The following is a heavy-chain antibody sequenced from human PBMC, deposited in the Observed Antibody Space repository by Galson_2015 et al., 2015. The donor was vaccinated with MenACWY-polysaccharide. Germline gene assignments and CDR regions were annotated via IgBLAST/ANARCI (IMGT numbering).Heavy chain of an antibody. D-gene: IGHD7-27*01. V-gene: IGHV3-7*01. CDR1: GFTFSNYW. CDR2: IKQDGSAE. J-gene: IGHJ4*02. CDR3: ARENWDDY. Sequence: SLRLSCAASGFTFSNYWMSWVRQAPGKGLEWVANIKQDGSAEYYADSVRGRFTISRDNAKNSVYLQMSSLRAEDTAVYYCARENWDDYWGQGTLVTVSS.